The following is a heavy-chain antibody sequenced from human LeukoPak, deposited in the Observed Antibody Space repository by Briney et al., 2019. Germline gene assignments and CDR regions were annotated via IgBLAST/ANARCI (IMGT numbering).Heavy chain of an antibody. CDR1: SDSISNSAYH. CDR2: IYYNRGT. V-gene: IGHV4-39*01. Sequence: SETLSLTCTVSSDSISNSAYHWGWIRQPPGRGLEWIGTIYYNRGTYYNPSLKSRVTISVDTSKNQFSLKLSSVTAADTAVYYCARVGAEYYFDYWGQGTLVTVSS. CDR3: ARVGAEYYFDY. J-gene: IGHJ4*02. D-gene: IGHD1-26*01.